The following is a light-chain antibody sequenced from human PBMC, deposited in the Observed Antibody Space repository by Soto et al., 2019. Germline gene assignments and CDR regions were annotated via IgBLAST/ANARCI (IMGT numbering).Light chain of an antibody. CDR2: EVN. V-gene: IGLV2-23*02. Sequence: QSALTQPASVSGSPGQSITISCTGTSSNVGSYKLVSWYQQHPVKAPKLMIFEVNKRPSGVSKRFSGSKSGNTASLTISGLKVEDEADYYCCSSGCTPPYGFAIGPKVTV. CDR3: CSSGCTPPYG. CDR1: SSNVGSYKL. J-gene: IGLJ1*01.